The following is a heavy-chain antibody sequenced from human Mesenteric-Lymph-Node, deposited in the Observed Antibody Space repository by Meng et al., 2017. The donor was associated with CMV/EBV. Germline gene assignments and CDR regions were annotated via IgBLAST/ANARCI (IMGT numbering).Heavy chain of an antibody. D-gene: IGHD6-13*01. CDR1: GFTFSSYA. CDR3: ARERQLLAFDY. J-gene: IGHJ4*02. CDR2: ISYDGSNK. Sequence: GESLKISCAASGFTFSSYAMHWVRQAPGKGLEWVAVISYDGSNKYYADSVKGRFTISRDNAKTSLYLQMNSLRAEDTAVYYCARERQLLAFDYWGQGTLVTVSS. V-gene: IGHV3-30*04.